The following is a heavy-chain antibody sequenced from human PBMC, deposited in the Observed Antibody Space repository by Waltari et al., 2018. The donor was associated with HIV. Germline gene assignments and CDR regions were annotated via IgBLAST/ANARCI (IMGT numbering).Heavy chain of an antibody. CDR3: ARAPDFGELSFSY. CDR2: IWSDGSNK. Sequence: QVQLVESGGGVVQPGKSLRLSCAASGFTFSSYGMHWVRQSPGKGREWVAVIWSDGSNKYYADSVKGRFSISRDDSQNTLYLQMDSLRAEDTAVYYCARAPDFGELSFSYWGQGTLVTVSS. V-gene: IGHV3-33*01. CDR1: GFTFSSYG. D-gene: IGHD3-10*01. J-gene: IGHJ4*02.